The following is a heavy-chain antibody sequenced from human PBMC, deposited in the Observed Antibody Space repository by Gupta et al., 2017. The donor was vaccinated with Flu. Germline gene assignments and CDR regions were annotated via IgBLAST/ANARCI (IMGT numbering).Heavy chain of an antibody. CDR1: GFALSTRGIS. CDR3: TRTYLDLIDF. Sequence: GPTVVKPTQTLTLTCTFSGFALSTRGISVGWVRQPPGKALEWLALIYWDDDDRYSLAVRDRSTITNDKSKNEVVFTMSDMDLVDTATYYCTRTYLDLIDFWGQGTLVTVSS. J-gene: IGHJ4*02. V-gene: IGHV2-5*02. D-gene: IGHD3-3*01. CDR2: IYWDDDD.